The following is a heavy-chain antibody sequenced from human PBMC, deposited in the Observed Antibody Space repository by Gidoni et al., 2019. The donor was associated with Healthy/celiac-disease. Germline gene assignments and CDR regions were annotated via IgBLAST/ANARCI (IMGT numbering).Heavy chain of an antibody. V-gene: IGHV3-15*01. CDR1: GFTFSNAW. CDR2: INSKTDGETT. D-gene: IGHD3-10*01. CDR3: TTDQSITKHQRDAFDI. J-gene: IGHJ3*02. Sequence: EVQLAESVGGLVKPGRSLRLSCAASGFTFSNAWRSWVRQAPGKGLEWVGRINSKTDGETTDYAAPVKGRFTISRDDSKNTMYLQMNSLKTEDTAVYYCTTDQSITKHQRDAFDIWGQGTMVTVSS.